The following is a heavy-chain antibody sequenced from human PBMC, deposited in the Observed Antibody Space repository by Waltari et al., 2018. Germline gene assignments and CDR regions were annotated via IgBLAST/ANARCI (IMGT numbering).Heavy chain of an antibody. V-gene: IGHV1-2*02. CDR2: INPNSGGT. CDR1: GYSFTAYY. D-gene: IGHD1-26*01. J-gene: IGHJ5*02. CDR3: ARVISGSYEIDP. Sequence: QVQLVQSGAEVKKPGASVKVSCQAPGYSFTAYYMHWVRQAPGQGLEWMGWINPNSGGTNYAQKFQGRVTMTRDTSISTAYMELNSLRSDDTAVYYCARVISGSYEIDPWGQGTLVTVSS.